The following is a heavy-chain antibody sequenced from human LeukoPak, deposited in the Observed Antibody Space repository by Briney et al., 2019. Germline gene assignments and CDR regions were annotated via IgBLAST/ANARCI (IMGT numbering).Heavy chain of an antibody. CDR2: INHSGST. V-gene: IGHV4-34*01. CDR1: GGSFSGYY. J-gene: IGHJ4*02. Sequence: PSETLSLTCAVYGGSFSGYYWSWIRQPPGKGLEWIGEINHSGSTNYNPSLKSRVTISVDTSKNQFSLKLSSVTAADTAVYYCARGRRISGTLGYWGQGTLVTVSS. CDR3: ARGRRISGTLGY. D-gene: IGHD3-10*01.